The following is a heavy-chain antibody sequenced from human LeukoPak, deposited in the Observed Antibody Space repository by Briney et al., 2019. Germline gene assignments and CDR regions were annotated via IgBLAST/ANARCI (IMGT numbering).Heavy chain of an antibody. CDR2: ITSNGGTT. V-gene: IGHV3-64*01. J-gene: IGHJ4*02. CDR3: ARGIRWASDY. CDR1: GFTFSSYS. D-gene: IGHD4-23*01. Sequence: GGSLRLSCAASGFTFSSYSMVWVRQAPGKGLEYVSGITSNGGTTYYGNSVKGRFTISRDNSKDTLYLQMGSLRTEGMAVYYCARGIRWASDYWGQGTPVTVAS.